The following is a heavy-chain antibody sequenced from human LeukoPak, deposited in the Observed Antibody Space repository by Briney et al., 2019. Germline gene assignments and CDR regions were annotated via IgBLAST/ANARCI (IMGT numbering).Heavy chain of an antibody. J-gene: IGHJ4*02. CDR1: GFTFSNAW. D-gene: IGHD7-27*01. V-gene: IGHV3-15*01. Sequence: GGSLRLSCAASGFTFSNAWMSWVRQAPGKGLEWVGRIKPRTSGGTADYAAPVEGRFTISRDDSKNTLFLQMNSLQTDDTALYYCTKGLGDFWGQGTLVTDSS. CDR2: IKPRTSGGTA. CDR3: TKGLGDF.